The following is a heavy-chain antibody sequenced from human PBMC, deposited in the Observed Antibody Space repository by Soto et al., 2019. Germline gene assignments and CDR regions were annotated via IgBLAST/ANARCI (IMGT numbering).Heavy chain of an antibody. CDR3: AKVLRPSLNFFYYMDV. D-gene: IGHD2-2*01. V-gene: IGHV3-23*01. Sequence: EVQLLESGGGLVQPGGSLRLSCVVSGFTFGSYAMSWVRQAPEKGPEWVAILGGNGFTTYYADSVKGRFTISGDKSKSTLFLQMNSLRAYDTGVYYCAKVLRPSLNFFYYMDVWGRGTCVTVSS. J-gene: IGHJ6*03. CDR2: LGGNGFTT. CDR1: GFTFGSYA.